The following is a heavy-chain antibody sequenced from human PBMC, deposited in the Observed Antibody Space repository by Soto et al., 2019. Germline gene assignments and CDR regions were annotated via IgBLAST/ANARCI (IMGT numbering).Heavy chain of an antibody. CDR2: IYPGDSDT. D-gene: IGHD6-19*01. CDR3: ARHQGSGWNYYYYGMDV. V-gene: IGHV5-51*01. Sequence: GESLKISCKGSGYSFTSYWIGWVRQMPGKGLEWMGIIYPGDSDTRYSPSFQGQVTISADKSVSTAYLQWSSLKASDTAMYYCARHQGSGWNYYYYGMDVWGQGTTVTVS. CDR1: GYSFTSYW. J-gene: IGHJ6*02.